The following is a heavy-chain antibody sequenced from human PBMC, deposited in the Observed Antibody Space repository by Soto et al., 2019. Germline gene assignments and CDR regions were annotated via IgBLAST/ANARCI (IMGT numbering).Heavy chain of an antibody. CDR3: ARHRQQLLTTNFDS. CDR1: GGSISNYY. Sequence: QVQLQESGPGLVRPSETLSLTCTVSGGSISNYYWSWIRQPPGKGLEWIGFIHDSGSTNHNPSLKSRVTISVDTSKNQFSLKLTSVTAADTAVYYCARHRQQLLTTNFDSWGQGTLGTVSS. CDR2: IHDSGST. V-gene: IGHV4-59*08. D-gene: IGHD6-13*01. J-gene: IGHJ4*02.